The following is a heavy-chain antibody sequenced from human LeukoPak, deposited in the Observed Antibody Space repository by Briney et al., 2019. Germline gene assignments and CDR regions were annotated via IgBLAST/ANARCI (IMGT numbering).Heavy chain of an antibody. CDR2: IYYSGST. CDR1: GGSISSSSYY. CDR3: ARDYDYGYFDY. J-gene: IGHJ4*02. V-gene: IGHV4-39*07. D-gene: IGHD4-17*01. Sequence: KSSETLSLTCTVSGGSISSSSYYWGWIRQPPGKGLEWIGSIYYSGSTYYNPSLKSRVTISVDTSKNQFSLKLSSVTAADTAVFYCARDYDYGYFDYWGQGILVTVSS.